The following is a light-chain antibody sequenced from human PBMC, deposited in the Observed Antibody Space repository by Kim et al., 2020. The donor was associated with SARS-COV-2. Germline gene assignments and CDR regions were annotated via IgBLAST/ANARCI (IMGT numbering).Light chain of an antibody. CDR1: QGVGSGL. CDR2: GAL. V-gene: IGKV3-20*01. Sequence: LSAGATGTTSCGASQGVGSGLLAWYQQKPGQAPRLHIYGALQRVAGIPVRFSGSGSGTDFTLTISRAEPEDFAMYYCQQYGSTPYTFGQGTKLEIK. CDR3: QQYGSTPYT. J-gene: IGKJ2*01.